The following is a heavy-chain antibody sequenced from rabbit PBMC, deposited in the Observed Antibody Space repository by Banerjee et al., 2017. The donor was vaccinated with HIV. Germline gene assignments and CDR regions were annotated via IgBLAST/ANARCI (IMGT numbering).Heavy chain of an antibody. CDR3: ARTGYASYGDGFNL. D-gene: IGHD6-1*01. V-gene: IGHV1S43*01. J-gene: IGHJ4*01. Sequence: QEQLEESGGGLVKPEGSLTLTCKASGFDLSGYYYMCWVRQAPGKGLELIACIYTSSGTTWYANWVNGQFTISRSTSLNTVDLKMTSLTAADTTTYFCARTGYASYGDGFNLWGQGTWSPS. CDR1: GFDLSGYYY. CDR2: IYTSSGTT.